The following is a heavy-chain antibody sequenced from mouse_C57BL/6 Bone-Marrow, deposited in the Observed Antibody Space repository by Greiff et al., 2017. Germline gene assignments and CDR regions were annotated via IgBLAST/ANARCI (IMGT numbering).Heavy chain of an antibody. J-gene: IGHJ4*01. CDR3: ARSDSSGSYYAMDY. CDR2: IDPSDSYT. V-gene: IGHV1-69*01. D-gene: IGHD3-2*02. Sequence: VQLQQPGAELVMPGASVKLSCKASGYTFTSYWMHWVKQRPGQGLEWIGEIDPSDSYTNYNQKFKGKSTLTVDKSSSPAYMQLRSLTSEDAAVYDCARSDSSGSYYAMDYWGQGTSVTVSS. CDR1: GYTFTSYW.